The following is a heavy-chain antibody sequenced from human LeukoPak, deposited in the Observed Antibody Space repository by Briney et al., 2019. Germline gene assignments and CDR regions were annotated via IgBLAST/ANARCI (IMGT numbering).Heavy chain of an antibody. J-gene: IGHJ6*02. CDR1: GYTFTGYY. Sequence: ASVKVSCKASGYTFTGYYMHWVRQAPGQGLEWMGWINPNSGGTNYAQKFQGWVTMTRDTSISTAYMELSRLRSDDTAVYYCARDKRITVAATLYYYYGMDVWGQGTTVTVSS. V-gene: IGHV1-2*04. CDR2: INPNSGGT. CDR3: ARDKRITVAATLYYYYGMDV. D-gene: IGHD2-15*01.